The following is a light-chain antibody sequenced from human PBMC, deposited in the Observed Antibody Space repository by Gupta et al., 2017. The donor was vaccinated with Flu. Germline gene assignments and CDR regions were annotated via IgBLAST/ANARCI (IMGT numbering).Light chain of an antibody. V-gene: IGKV3-15*01. Sequence: PAPLSVSPGERATRSCRASQSVNSKLAWYQQKPGQAPRLLIYGSSTRASGIPARFSGSGSGTEFTLTINSLQSEDFALYYCQQYNNWPWTFGQGTKVEIK. CDR3: QQYNNWPWT. CDR1: QSVNSK. J-gene: IGKJ1*01. CDR2: GSS.